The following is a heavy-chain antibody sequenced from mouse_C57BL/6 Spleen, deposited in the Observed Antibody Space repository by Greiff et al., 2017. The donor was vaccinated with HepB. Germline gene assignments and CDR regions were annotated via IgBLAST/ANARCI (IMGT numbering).Heavy chain of an antibody. CDR3: ARHDGYYGVFAY. CDR1: GYAFTNYL. V-gene: IGHV1-54*01. Sequence: QVQLKESGAELVRPGTSVKVSCKASGYAFTNYLIEWVKQRPGQGLEWIGVINPGSGGTNYNEKFKGKATLTADKSSSTAYMQLSSLTSEDSAVYFCARHDGYYGVFAYWGQGTLVTVSA. D-gene: IGHD2-3*01. J-gene: IGHJ3*01. CDR2: INPGSGGT.